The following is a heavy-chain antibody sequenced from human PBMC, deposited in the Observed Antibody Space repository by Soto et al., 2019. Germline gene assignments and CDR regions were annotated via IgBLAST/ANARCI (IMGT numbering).Heavy chain of an antibody. J-gene: IGHJ4*02. D-gene: IGHD2-2*03. CDR2: IIPIFGTA. CDR3: ARASLVQMDKSDFEY. CDR1: GCTFSSYA. V-gene: IGHV1-69*06. Sequence: SVKVSCKASGCTFSSYAISWVRQAPGQGLEWMGGIIPIFGTANYAQKFQGRVTITADKSTSTAYMELSSLRSEDTAVYYCARASLVQMDKSDFEYRGQATLVIVS.